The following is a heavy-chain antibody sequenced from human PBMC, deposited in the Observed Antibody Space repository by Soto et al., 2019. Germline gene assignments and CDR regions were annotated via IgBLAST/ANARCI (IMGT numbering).Heavy chain of an antibody. V-gene: IGHV3-23*01. CDR1: GFTFSSYA. Sequence: GGSLRLSCAASGFTFSSYAMSWVRQAPGKGLEWVSAISGSGGSTYYADSEKGRFTISRDNSKNTLYLQMNRLRAEDTAVYYCAKDYCSGGSCYGYWGQGTLVTVSS. CDR3: AKDYCSGGSCYGY. CDR2: ISGSGGST. D-gene: IGHD2-15*01. J-gene: IGHJ4*02.